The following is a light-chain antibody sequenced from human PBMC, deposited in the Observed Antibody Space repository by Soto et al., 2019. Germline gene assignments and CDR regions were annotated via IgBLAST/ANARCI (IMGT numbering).Light chain of an antibody. J-gene: IGKJ5*01. CDR3: QQSYSTPAT. V-gene: IGKV1-39*01. CDR1: QRINIY. CDR2: KAY. Sequence: DIQMTQSPSSLSTSIGDRVTITCRASQRINIYLNWYRQKPGKAHKLLIYKAYTLKSGVQSRFSGSGSGTDFTLTIRSLQPEEFATYYCQQSYSTPATVGQGTRLEIK.